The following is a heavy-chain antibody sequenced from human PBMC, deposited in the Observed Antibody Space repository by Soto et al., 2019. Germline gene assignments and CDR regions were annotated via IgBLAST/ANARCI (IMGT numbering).Heavy chain of an antibody. Sequence: QVQLQQWGAGLLKPSETLSLTCAVYGGSFSGYYWSWIRQPPGKGLEWIGEINHSGSTNYNPSLKSRVTISVDTSKNQFSLKLSSVTAADTAVYYCATSGNYYGDYGAFDIWDQGTMVTVSS. CDR1: GGSFSGYY. CDR3: ATSGNYYGDYGAFDI. D-gene: IGHD4-17*01. V-gene: IGHV4-34*01. CDR2: INHSGST. J-gene: IGHJ3*02.